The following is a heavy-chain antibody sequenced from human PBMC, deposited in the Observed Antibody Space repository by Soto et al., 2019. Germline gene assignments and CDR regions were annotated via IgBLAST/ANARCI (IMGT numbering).Heavy chain of an antibody. J-gene: IGHJ6*02. CDR3: TVSGDPYYYGMDV. Sequence: XESLKISCKGSGYSFTSYWIGWVRQMPGKGLEWMGIIYPGDSDTRYSPSFQGQVTISADKSISTAYLQWSSLKASDTAMYYCTVSGDPYYYGMDVWGQGTTVTVSS. CDR2: IYPGDSDT. V-gene: IGHV5-51*01. CDR1: GYSFTSYW. D-gene: IGHD7-27*01.